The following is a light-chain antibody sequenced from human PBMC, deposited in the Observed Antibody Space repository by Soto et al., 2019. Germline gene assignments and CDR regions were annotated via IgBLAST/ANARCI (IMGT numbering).Light chain of an antibody. CDR3: QQYYTTRT. CDR1: QSVLYSSNNKNY. Sequence: DIVMTQSPDSVAVSLGERATISCNSSQSVLYSSNNKNYLAWYQQKPGQPPKLLIYWASTRESGVPDRFSGSGSGTDFTLTISSLQAEDVAIYYCQQYYTTRTFGQGTKVDI. J-gene: IGKJ1*01. V-gene: IGKV4-1*01. CDR2: WAS.